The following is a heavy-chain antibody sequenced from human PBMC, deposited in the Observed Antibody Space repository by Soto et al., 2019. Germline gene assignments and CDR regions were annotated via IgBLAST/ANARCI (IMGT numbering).Heavy chain of an antibody. CDR3: ARLSSGRDIGRVVIGYYYYMAV. V-gene: IGHV4-34*01. CDR1: GGTLRRYS. Sequence: QTWSHTCTGYGGTLRRYSWSWSRQLLGKELEWIGEINHSGSTNYNPSLKSRVTISVDTSKNQFSLKLSSVTAADTAVYYCARLSSGRDIGRVVIGYYYYMAVWGKGTTVT. D-gene: IGHD2-15*01. J-gene: IGHJ6*03. CDR2: INHSGST.